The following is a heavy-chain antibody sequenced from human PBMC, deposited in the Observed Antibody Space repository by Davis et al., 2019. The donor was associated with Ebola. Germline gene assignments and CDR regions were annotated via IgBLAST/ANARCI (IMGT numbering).Heavy chain of an antibody. J-gene: IGHJ6*04. CDR1: GFTFSSYW. V-gene: IGHV3-74*01. CDR2: INSDENST. CDR3: AKDGYDFTYYYYGMDV. Sequence: GESLKISCAASGFTFSSYWMHWVRQAPGKGLVWVSRINSDENSTSYADSVKGRFTISRDNAKNTLYLQMNSLRAEDTAVYYCAKDGYDFTYYYYGMDVWGKGTTVTVSS. D-gene: IGHD3-3*01.